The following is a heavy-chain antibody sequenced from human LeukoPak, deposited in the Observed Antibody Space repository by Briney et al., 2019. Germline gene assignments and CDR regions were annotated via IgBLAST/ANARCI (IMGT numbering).Heavy chain of an antibody. J-gene: IGHJ4*02. V-gene: IGHV3-21*01. CDR3: ARDPTQYLRYGYFDY. Sequence: GESLRLSCAASGFTFSTFAMNWVRQAPGKGLEWVSSINQVTSHIYYAESVRGRFSISRDNAKNSLYLQMNSLRAEDTAIYYCARDPTQYLRYGYFDYWGPGILVTVSS. CDR2: INQVTSHI. CDR1: GFTFSTFA. D-gene: IGHD4-11*01.